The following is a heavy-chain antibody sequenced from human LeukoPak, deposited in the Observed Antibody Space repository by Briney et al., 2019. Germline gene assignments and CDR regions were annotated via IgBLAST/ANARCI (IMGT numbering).Heavy chain of an antibody. CDR2: IYYSGST. CDR3: ARSLDGSGSYDY. V-gene: IGHV4-39*07. Sequence: SETLSLTCTVSGGSISSSSYYWGWIRQPPGKGLEWIGSIYYSGSTNYNPSLKSRVTISVDTSKNQFSLKLSSVTAADTAVYYCARSLDGSGSYDYWGQGTLVTVSS. J-gene: IGHJ4*02. CDR1: GGSISSSSYY. D-gene: IGHD3-10*01.